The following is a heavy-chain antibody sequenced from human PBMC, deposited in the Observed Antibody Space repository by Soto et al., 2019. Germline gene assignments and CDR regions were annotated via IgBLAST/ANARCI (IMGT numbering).Heavy chain of an antibody. J-gene: IGHJ5*02. CDR2: IYYSGST. CDR3: ARKGALHNWFDP. V-gene: IGHV4-59*08. D-gene: IGHD1-26*01. CDR1: GGYSISYY. Sequence: SETQSLTCTVSGGYSISYYGSWIRQPPGKGLEWIGYIYYSGSTNYNPSLKSRVTISVDTSKNQFSLKLSSVTAADTAVYYCARKGALHNWFDPWGQGTLVTVSS.